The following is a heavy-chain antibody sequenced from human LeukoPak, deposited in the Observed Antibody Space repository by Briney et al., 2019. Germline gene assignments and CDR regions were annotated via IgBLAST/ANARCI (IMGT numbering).Heavy chain of an antibody. CDR3: SPGRGYYYDSSGYYHLTLGQFHY. J-gene: IGHJ4*02. D-gene: IGHD3-22*01. CDR1: GCTFSSYA. V-gene: IGHV1-69*13. Sequence: AAVKVSCMCSGCTFSSYAISWLRPPPAQGLEWMGVIIPIFCTSNYAHKFQGRVTITADESTRKAYMDLSSQRANDTAVSYYSPGRGYYYDSSGYYHLTLGQFHYWGQGTLVTVSS. CDR2: IIPIFCTS.